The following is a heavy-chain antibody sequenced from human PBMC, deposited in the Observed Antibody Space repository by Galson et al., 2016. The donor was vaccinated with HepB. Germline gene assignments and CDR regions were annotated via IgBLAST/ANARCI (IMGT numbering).Heavy chain of an antibody. J-gene: IGHJ6*02. Sequence: SETLSLTCTVSGGSISSYYWSWIRQPPGKGLEWIGYIYYSGSTNFNPSLKSRVTISVDASKNQFSLKLSSVTAADTAVYYCARGLQSSSSSLRDYYYYYAMDVWGQGTTVTVSS. D-gene: IGHD6-6*01. CDR3: ARGLQSSSSSLRDYYYYYAMDV. CDR2: IYYSGST. CDR1: GGSISSYY. V-gene: IGHV4-59*01.